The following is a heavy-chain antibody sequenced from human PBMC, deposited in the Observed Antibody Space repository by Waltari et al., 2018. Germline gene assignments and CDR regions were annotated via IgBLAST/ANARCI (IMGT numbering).Heavy chain of an antibody. CDR2: IYTSGRI. CDR3: ARGPLLSKVDY. D-gene: IGHD1-26*01. V-gene: IGHV4-61*02. J-gene: IGHJ4*02. Sequence: QVQLQESGPGLVKPSQTLSLTCTVSGGSIDSGSYYWSWIRQPAGKGLEWIGRIYTSGRINYNPTLNSRVTISVDTSKNQFFLNLSSVTAADTAVYYCARGPLLSKVDYWGQGTLVTVSS. CDR1: GGSIDSGSYY.